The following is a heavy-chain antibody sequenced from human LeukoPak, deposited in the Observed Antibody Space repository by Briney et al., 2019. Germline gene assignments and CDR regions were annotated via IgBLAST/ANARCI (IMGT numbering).Heavy chain of an antibody. V-gene: IGHV4-59*01. D-gene: IGHD1-1*01. CDR3: AREGTAGTNLNWFDP. CDR1: GGSISSYY. J-gene: IGHJ5*02. Sequence: SEALSLTCTVSGGSISSYYWSWIRQPPGKGLEWIGYISYSGSTNFNPSLKSRVTISVDTSKNQFSLKLSSVTAADTAVYYCAREGTAGTNLNWFDPWGQGTLVTVSS. CDR2: ISYSGST.